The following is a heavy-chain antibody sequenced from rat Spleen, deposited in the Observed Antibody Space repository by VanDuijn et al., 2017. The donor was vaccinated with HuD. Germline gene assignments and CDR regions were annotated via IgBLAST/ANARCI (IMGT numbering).Heavy chain of an antibody. CDR3: ARCPYGYNPGVMDA. J-gene: IGHJ4*01. Sequence: EVQLVESGGGLVQPGRSLKLSCAASGFTFSDYGMPWVRQAPTKGLEWAATISSDGSNTYYRDSVKGRFTTSRDNAKSTLYLQMDSLRSEDTATYYCARCPYGYNPGVMDAWGQGASVTVSS. CDR2: ISSDGSNT. CDR1: GFTFSDYG. V-gene: IGHV5-29*01. D-gene: IGHD1-9*01.